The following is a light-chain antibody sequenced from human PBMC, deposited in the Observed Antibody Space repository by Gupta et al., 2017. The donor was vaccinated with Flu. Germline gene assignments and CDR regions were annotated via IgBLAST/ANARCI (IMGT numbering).Light chain of an antibody. CDR3: AVWDDSLSGHYV. CDR2: DFS. J-gene: IGLJ1*01. CDR1: SSNIGSYT. V-gene: IGLV1-44*01. Sequence: SSNIGSYTVDWYQQLPGTAPKLLIYDFSQRPSGVPDRFSGSKSGTSASLAISGLQSEDEADYYCAVWDDSLSGHYVFGSGTKVTVL.